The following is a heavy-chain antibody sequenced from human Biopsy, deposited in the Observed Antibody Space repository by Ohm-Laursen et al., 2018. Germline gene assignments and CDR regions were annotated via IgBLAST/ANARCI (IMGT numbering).Heavy chain of an antibody. V-gene: IGHV4-59*01. J-gene: IGHJ2*01. Sequence: SQTLSLTCTASGDSISSYFWSWIRQYPGQGLKWIGYVYYTGTADFNPTLQSRIIISVDTSKNLFSLRLRSVTHEDTVIYYCERGRGYYSGRTVAGYFDLWGRGTLVTVSS. CDR1: GDSISSYF. D-gene: IGHD3-10*01. CDR2: VYYTGTA. CDR3: ERGRGYYSGRTVAGYFDL.